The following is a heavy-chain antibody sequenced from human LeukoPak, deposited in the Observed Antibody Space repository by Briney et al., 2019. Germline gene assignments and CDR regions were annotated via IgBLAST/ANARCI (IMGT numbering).Heavy chain of an antibody. CDR2: FDPEDGET. CDR3: ATGPYYYDSSGYYSLDY. V-gene: IGHV1-24*01. J-gene: IGHJ4*02. Sequence: ASVKVSCKVSGYTLTELSMHWVRQAPGKGLEWVGGFDPEDGETIYAQKFQGRVTMTEDTSTDTAYMELSSLRSEDTAVYYCATGPYYYDSSGYYSLDYWGQGTLVTVSS. CDR1: GYTLTELS. D-gene: IGHD3-22*01.